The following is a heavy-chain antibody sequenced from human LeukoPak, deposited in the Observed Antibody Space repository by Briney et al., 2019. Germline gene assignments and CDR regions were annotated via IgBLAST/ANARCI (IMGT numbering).Heavy chain of an antibody. V-gene: IGHV5-51*01. D-gene: IGHD3-22*01. CDR1: AYTFTGHW. CDR3: ARLEYYYDSSGYPADY. J-gene: IGHJ4*02. CDR2: IYPDDSDT. Sequence: GESLKISCKGSAYTFTGHWIGWVRQMPGKGLEWMGIIYPDDSDTRYSPSFQGQVTISADKSISTAYLQWSSLKASDTAMYYCARLEYYYDSSGYPADYWGQGTLVTVSS.